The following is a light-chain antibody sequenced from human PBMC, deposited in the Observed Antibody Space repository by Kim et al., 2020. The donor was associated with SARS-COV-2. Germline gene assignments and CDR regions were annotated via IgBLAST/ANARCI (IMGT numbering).Light chain of an antibody. CDR3: QQSGSSPLT. J-gene: IGKJ4*01. V-gene: IGKV3-20*01. CDR1: QSVSNS. Sequence: CLSPGERATLSCRASQSVSNSLAWYQQKPGQAPRLLIYSASTRLTGIPDRFIGSGSGTDFTLTISRLEPEDFAVYYCQQSGSSPLTFGGGTKLEI. CDR2: SAS.